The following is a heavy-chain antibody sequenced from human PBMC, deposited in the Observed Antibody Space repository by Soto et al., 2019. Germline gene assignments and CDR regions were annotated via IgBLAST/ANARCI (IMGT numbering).Heavy chain of an antibody. D-gene: IGHD6-13*01. CDR1: EHTFTSYY. CDR3: ATSEYSNCSFIY. J-gene: IGHJ4*02. CDR2: INPSGGDT. Sequence: QVQLVQSGAEVKKPGASVKVSCKASEHTFTSYYLHWVRQAPGQGLEWMGIINPSGGDTSYPRKFQGRLTTTRHTSTSTIYMELSSLRSEDTAVYYCATSEYSNCSFIYWGQGTLVTVSS. V-gene: IGHV1-46*01.